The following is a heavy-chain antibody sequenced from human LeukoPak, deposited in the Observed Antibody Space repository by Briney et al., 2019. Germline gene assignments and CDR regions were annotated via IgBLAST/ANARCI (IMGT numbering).Heavy chain of an antibody. D-gene: IGHD3-22*01. CDR1: GFTFDNYA. V-gene: IGHV3-9*01. J-gene: IGHJ4*02. CDR3: AKVRGTDSSGYFTDY. Sequence: PGGSLRLSCAASGFTFDNYAMHCVRQAPGKGLEWLSIISWNSGYIGYADSVKGRFTISRDNAKKSLDLQMNSLRAEDTAFYYCAKVRGTDSSGYFTDYWGQGTLVTVSS. CDR2: ISWNSGYI.